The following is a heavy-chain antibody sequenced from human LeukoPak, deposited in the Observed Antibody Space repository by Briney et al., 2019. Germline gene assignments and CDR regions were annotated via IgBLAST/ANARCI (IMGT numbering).Heavy chain of an antibody. D-gene: IGHD6-6*01. CDR1: GGTFSSYA. V-gene: IGHV1-69*04. Sequence: LWASVKVSCKASGGTFSSYAISWVRQAPGQGLEGMGRIIPILGIANYAQKFQGRVTITADKSTSTAYMELSSLRSEDTAVYYCARDGEIAARPRGMDVWGQGTTVTVSS. CDR2: IIPILGIA. J-gene: IGHJ6*02. CDR3: ARDGEIAARPRGMDV.